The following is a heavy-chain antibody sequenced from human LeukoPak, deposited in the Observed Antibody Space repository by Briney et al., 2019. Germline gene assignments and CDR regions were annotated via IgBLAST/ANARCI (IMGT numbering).Heavy chain of an antibody. D-gene: IGHD6-19*01. CDR3: ARAQGSGWGYNWFDP. CDR2: INPNSGGT. CDR1: GYTFTGYY. Sequence: ASVKVSCKASGYTFTGYYMHWVRQAPGQGLEWMGRINPNSGGTNYAQKFQGRVTMTRDTSISTAYMELSRLRPDDMAVYYCARAQGSGWGYNWFDPWGQGTLVTVSS. V-gene: IGHV1-2*06. J-gene: IGHJ5*02.